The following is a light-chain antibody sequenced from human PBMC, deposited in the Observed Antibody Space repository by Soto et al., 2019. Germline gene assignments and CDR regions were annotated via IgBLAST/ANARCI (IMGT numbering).Light chain of an antibody. V-gene: IGLV2-14*01. Sequence: QAVVTQPASVSGSPGQSITISCTGTSSDVGGYNFVSWFQQHPGKAPKLIIYAVSNRPSGVSNRFSGSKSGNTASLTISGLQAEDEADYYCSSCTTSNTEVFGGGTKLTVL. CDR1: SSDVGGYNF. CDR3: SSCTTSNTEV. CDR2: AVS. J-gene: IGLJ2*01.